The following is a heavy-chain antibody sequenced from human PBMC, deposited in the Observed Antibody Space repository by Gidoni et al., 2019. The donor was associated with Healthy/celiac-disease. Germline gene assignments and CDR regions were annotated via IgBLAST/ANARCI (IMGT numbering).Heavy chain of an antibody. CDR3: ARAGGDFWSGSYYYYYGMDV. CDR1: GLTFSSHW. J-gene: IGHJ6*02. Sequence: EVQLVESGGGLVQPGGSLRLSCAASGLTFSSHWMSWVRQAPGKGLEWVANIKQDGSEKYYVDSVKGRFTISRDNAKNSLYLQMNSLRAEDTAVYYCARAGGDFWSGSYYYYYGMDVWGQGTTVTVSS. V-gene: IGHV3-7*03. D-gene: IGHD3-3*01. CDR2: IKQDGSEK.